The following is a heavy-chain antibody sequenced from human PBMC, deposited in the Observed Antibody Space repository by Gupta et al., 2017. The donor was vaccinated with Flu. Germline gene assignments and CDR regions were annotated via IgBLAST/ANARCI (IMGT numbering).Heavy chain of an antibody. CDR3: ARDLNWAFIF. V-gene: IGHV3-48*02. Sequence: EVQLVESGGGLVQPGGSLRLTCVLSGFPFSDSDMNWIRHAPGKGLEWISYIGSGGNTDYADSVRGRFTISRDNARDSLFLQMNSLRDEDTALYYCARDLNWAFIFWGQGALVTVSS. J-gene: IGHJ4*02. CDR1: GFPFSDSD. D-gene: IGHD3-16*01. CDR2: IGSGGNT.